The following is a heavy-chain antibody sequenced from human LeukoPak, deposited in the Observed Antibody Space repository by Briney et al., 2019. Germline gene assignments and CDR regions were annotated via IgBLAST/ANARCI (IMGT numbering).Heavy chain of an antibody. V-gene: IGHV3-23*01. CDR2: ISGSGGST. J-gene: IGHJ4*02. D-gene: IGHD5-18*01. Sequence: GGSLRLSCAASGFTFSSYSMSWVRQAPGKGLEWVSGISGSGGSTYYADSVKGRFTISRDNSKNTLYLQMNSLRAEDTAVYYCAKRPSYSYGYYWGQGTLVTVSS. CDR3: AKRPSYSYGYY. CDR1: GFTFSSYS.